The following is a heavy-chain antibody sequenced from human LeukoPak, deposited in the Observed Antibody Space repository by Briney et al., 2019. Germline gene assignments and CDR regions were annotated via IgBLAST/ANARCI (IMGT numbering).Heavy chain of an antibody. V-gene: IGHV4-39*01. Sequence: SETLSLTCTVSGGSISSSDYYWGWIRQPPGKGPEWIGSIYYSGSTYYNPSLKSRVTISVDTSKNQFSLKLSSVTAADTAVYYCARQRQYQLLLGWFDPWGQGTLVTVSS. CDR1: GGSISSSDYY. CDR3: ARQRQYQLLLGWFDP. CDR2: IYYSGST. J-gene: IGHJ5*02. D-gene: IGHD2-2*01.